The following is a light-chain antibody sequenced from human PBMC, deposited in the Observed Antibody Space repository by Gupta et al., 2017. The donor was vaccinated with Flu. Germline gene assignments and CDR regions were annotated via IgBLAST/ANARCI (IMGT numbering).Light chain of an antibody. CDR2: EVS. V-gene: IGLV2-14*01. Sequence: QSALTQPASVSGSPGQSFTISCTGTSSDVGGYNYVSWYQQHPGNAPKLMIYEVSNRPTGVSNRFSGSESGNTASLTVSGLQAEDEADYYCSSYTSSSRVFGGGTKLTVL. CDR1: SSDVGGYNY. CDR3: SSYTSSSRV. J-gene: IGLJ2*01.